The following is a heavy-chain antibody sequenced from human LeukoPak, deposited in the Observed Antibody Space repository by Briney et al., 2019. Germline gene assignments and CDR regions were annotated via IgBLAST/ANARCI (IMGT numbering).Heavy chain of an antibody. CDR2: ISWDSSYT. V-gene: IGHV3-11*03. CDR3: AKHGTDYDFWSGQYYFDY. J-gene: IGHJ4*02. Sequence: GGSLRLSCAASGFTFSKAYMSWIRQAPGRGLEWVSYISWDSSYTSYADSVKGRFTVSRDNAQKSLYLQMDSLRAEDTAVYYCAKHGTDYDFWSGQYYFDYWGQGTLVTVSS. D-gene: IGHD3-3*01. CDR1: GFTFSKAY.